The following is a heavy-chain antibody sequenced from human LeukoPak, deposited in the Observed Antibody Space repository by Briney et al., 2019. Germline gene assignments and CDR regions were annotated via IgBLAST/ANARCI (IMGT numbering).Heavy chain of an antibody. CDR3: AKDDGYSYGYLDY. CDR2: ISSNGAST. CDR1: GFTFSSYA. V-gene: IGHV3-23*01. D-gene: IGHD5-18*01. Sequence: GGSLRLSCAASGFTFSSYAMSWVRQAPGKGLEWVSGISSNGASTYYVDSVKGRFTISRDNAQNSLYLQMNSLRAEDTAVYYCAKDDGYSYGYLDYWGQGTLVTVSS. J-gene: IGHJ4*02.